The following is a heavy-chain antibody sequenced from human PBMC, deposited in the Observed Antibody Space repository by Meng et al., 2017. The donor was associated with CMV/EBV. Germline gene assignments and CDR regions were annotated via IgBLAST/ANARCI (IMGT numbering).Heavy chain of an antibody. V-gene: IGHV1-2*02. CDR2: INPNSGGT. CDR3: ARDSDSGENWFDP. D-gene: IGHD3-16*01. Sequence: ASVKVSCKASGYTFTGYYMHWVRQAPGQGLEWMGWINPNSGGTNYAQKFQGRVTMTRDTSISTAYMELSRLRSDDTAVYYCARDSDSGENWFDPWGQGTLVTVSS. CDR1: GYTFTGYY. J-gene: IGHJ5*02.